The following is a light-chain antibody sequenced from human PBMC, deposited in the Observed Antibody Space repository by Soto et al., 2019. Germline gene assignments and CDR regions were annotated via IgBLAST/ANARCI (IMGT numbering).Light chain of an antibody. J-gene: IGKJ1*01. CDR1: QSISNH. CDR2: AAS. V-gene: IGKV1-39*01. Sequence: DIQMTQSPSSLSASVADRVIITCRAGQSISNHLNWYQQKPGKAPKXMIFAASSLQSGVPSRFSGSRSGPDFTLTISSLQPEDVATYYCQQSYSSPPTLGQGTKVDIK. CDR3: QQSYSSPPT.